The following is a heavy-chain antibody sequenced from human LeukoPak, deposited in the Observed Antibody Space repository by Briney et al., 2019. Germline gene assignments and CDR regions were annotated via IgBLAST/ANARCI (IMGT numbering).Heavy chain of an antibody. CDR1: GFTFSSYA. CDR3: ARPYCSGGSCRGGMDV. D-gene: IGHD2-15*01. Sequence: GGPLRLSCAASGFTFSSYAMHWVRQAPGKGLEWVAVISYDGSNKYYADSVKGRFTISRDNSKNTLYLQMNSLRAEDTAVYYCARPYCSGGSCRGGMDVWGKGTTVTVSS. V-gene: IGHV3-30*04. CDR2: ISYDGSNK. J-gene: IGHJ6*04.